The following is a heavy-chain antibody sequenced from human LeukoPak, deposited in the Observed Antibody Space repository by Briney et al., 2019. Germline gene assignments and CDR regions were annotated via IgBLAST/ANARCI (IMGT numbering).Heavy chain of an antibody. J-gene: IGHJ4*02. V-gene: IGHV3-74*01. Sequence: GGSLRLSCAASGFSFSGYWMHWVRQAPGKGLVWVSRINEDGSFTSYADSVKGRFTVSRDNAKNTLYLQMNSLRAEDTAVYYCARDLVMVKTPGDDFDYWGRGTLVTVSS. D-gene: IGHD2-21*01. CDR1: GFSFSGYW. CDR3: ARDLVMVKTPGDDFDY. CDR2: INEDGSFT.